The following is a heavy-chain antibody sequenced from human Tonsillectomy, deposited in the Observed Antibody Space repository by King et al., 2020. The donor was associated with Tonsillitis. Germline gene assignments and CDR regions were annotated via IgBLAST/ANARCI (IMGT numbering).Heavy chain of an antibody. V-gene: IGHV4-38-2*02. J-gene: IGHJ4*02. CDR2: IYDSGRT. CDR3: VRPLRYFAGGFDY. D-gene: IGHD3-9*01. Sequence: VQLQESGPGLVKASETLSLTCTVSGGSISSGYYWGWIRQPPGKGLEWIASIYDSGRTYHNPSLKSRVTISLDTSKNQFSLKLSSVTAADTAVYYCVRPLRYFAGGFDYWGQGTVVTVSS. CDR1: GGSISSGYY.